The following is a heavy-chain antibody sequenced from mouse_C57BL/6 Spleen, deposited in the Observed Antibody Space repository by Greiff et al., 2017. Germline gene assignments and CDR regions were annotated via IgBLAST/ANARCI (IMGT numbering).Heavy chain of an antibody. CDR1: GYSITSGYY. V-gene: IGHV3-6*01. CDR3: ARELVGDYGGDSKDFDY. J-gene: IGHJ2*01. CDR2: ISYDGSN. Sequence: EVKLLESGPGLVKPSQSLSLTCSVTGYSITSGYYWNWIRQFPGNKLEWMGYISYDGSNNYNPSLKNRISITRDTSKNQFFLKLNSVTTEDTATYYCARELVGDYGGDSKDFDYWGQGTTLTVSS. D-gene: IGHD2-4*01.